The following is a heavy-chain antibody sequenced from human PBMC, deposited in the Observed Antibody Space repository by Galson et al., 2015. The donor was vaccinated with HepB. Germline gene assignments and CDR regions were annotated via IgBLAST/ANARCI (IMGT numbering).Heavy chain of an antibody. D-gene: IGHD3-3*01. CDR3: AKPPWTVFGVVSRKSYYFDH. J-gene: IGHJ4*02. V-gene: IGHV3-23*01. CDR2: VSASGGGA. Sequence: SLRLSCAASGFTFSSYAMHWVRQAPGKGLEWVSSVSASGGGAHYADPVKGRFAVSRDNSKNTLYLQMNSLRAEDTAVYYCAKPPWTVFGVVSRKSYYFDHWGRGTLVTVSS. CDR1: GFTFSSYA.